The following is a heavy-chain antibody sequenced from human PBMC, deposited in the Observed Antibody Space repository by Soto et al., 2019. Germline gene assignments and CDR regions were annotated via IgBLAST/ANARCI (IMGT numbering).Heavy chain of an antibody. CDR1: GYSFTSYW. Sequence: GESLKISCKGSGYSFTSYWISWVRQMPGKGLEWMGRIDPSDSYTNYSPSFQGHVTISADKSISTAYLQWSSLKASDTAMYYCARHVSNRIVVVPAAIGWFDPWGQGTLVTVSS. V-gene: IGHV5-10-1*01. CDR2: IDPSDSYT. J-gene: IGHJ5*02. D-gene: IGHD2-2*02. CDR3: ARHVSNRIVVVPAAIGWFDP.